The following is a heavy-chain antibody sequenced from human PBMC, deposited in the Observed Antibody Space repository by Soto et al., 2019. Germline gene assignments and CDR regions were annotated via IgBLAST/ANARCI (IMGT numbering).Heavy chain of an antibody. V-gene: IGHV3-15*07. CDR1: DFTCVDVW. Sequence: LRHSCAASDFTCVDVWVNWVSQAPGKGLEWVGRIKSKTDGGTTDYAAPVKGRFTISRDDSKNTLYLQMNSLKTEDTAVYYCTTDKFIGSGGPNYYDSSGHRSDIWGQGTMVTVSS. D-gene: IGHD3-22*01. J-gene: IGHJ3*02. CDR3: TTDKFIGSGGPNYYDSSGHRSDI. CDR2: IKSKTDGGTT.